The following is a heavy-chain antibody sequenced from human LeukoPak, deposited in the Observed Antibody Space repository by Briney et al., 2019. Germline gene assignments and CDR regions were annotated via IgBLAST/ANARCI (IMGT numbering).Heavy chain of an antibody. CDR3: ATELRWKDH. Sequence: GSVKVSCKASGYTFTNYDINWVRQASGQGLEWMGYMKPNSGNTGHAQKFQGRVTMTRDTSISTAYMELSSLTSEDTAVYYCATELRWKDHWGQGTLVTVSS. J-gene: IGHJ4*02. D-gene: IGHD4-23*01. CDR1: GYTFTNYD. CDR2: MKPNSGNT. V-gene: IGHV1-8*01.